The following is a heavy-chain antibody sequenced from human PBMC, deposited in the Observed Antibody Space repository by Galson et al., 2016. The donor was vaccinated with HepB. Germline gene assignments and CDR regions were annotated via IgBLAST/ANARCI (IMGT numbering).Heavy chain of an antibody. CDR1: GGSFSGYY. CDR3: ARGEFRLVRLRVFDI. Sequence: ETLSLTCAVYGGSFSGYYWSWLRQSPGKGLEWIGEINHRGSTNYNPSLKSRLTISVDTSKNQISLKLSFVTAADTAVYYCARGEFRLVRLRVFDIWGQGTMVTVSS. D-gene: IGHD3-16*01. V-gene: IGHV4-34*01. CDR2: INHRGST. J-gene: IGHJ3*02.